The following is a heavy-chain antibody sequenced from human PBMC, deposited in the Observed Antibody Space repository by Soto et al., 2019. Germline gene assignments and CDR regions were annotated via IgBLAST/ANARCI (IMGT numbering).Heavy chain of an antibody. D-gene: IGHD2-8*01. CDR1: GYRFSSYW. V-gene: IGHV5-51*01. Sequence: GESLKISCKGSGYRFSSYWIAWVRQMPGKGLEWMGIIYPGDSDTIYNPSFQGQVTMSVDNSINTAYLQWSSLKASDTAMCYCARQGSNGAYYYYGMDVWGQGTPVTVSS. CDR2: IYPGDSDT. CDR3: ARQGSNGAYYYYGMDV. J-gene: IGHJ6*02.